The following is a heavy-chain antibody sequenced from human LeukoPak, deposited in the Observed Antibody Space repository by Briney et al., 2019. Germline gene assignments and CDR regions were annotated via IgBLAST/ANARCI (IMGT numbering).Heavy chain of an antibody. V-gene: IGHV3-21*01. CDR2: IGNSSYK. CDR3: ARDVPLDDYYGSGTYSYYFDS. CDR1: GFTFSTYN. J-gene: IGHJ4*02. D-gene: IGHD3-10*01. Sequence: GGSLRLSCAASGFTFSTYNMNWVRQAPGKGLEWVSSIGNSSYKYYADSVKGRFTISRDNAKNSVYLQLNSLRAEDTALYYCARDVPLDDYYGSGTYSYYFDSWGQGALVTVSS.